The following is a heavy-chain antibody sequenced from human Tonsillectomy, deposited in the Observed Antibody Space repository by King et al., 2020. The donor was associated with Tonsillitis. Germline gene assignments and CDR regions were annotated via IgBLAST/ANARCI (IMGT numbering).Heavy chain of an antibody. Sequence: GQLVQSGGGLVQPGGSLRLSCAASGFTVSSYAMSWVRQAPGKGLEWVSAISGSGGSTYYADSAKGRFTISSDNSKNTLYLQMNSLRAEDTAVYYCAKSGTGYSSAFDIWGQGAMVTVSS. D-gene: IGHD5-12*01. CDR1: GFTVSSYA. J-gene: IGHJ3*02. V-gene: IGHV3-23*04. CDR3: AKSGTGYSSAFDI. CDR2: ISGSGGST.